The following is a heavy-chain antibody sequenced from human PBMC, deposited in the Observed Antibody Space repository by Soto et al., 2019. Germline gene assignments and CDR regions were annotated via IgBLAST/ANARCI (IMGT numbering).Heavy chain of an antibody. D-gene: IGHD2-15*01. J-gene: IGHJ4*02. CDR3: TTRGALGY. Sequence: EVQLVESGGGLVKPGESLRLSCAASDLSFSNAYINWVRQAPGKGLEWVGRIKSKTDGGTIDYAAPVKGRFINSRDDSSNTVYLQMNSLKTEDTAGYYCTTRGALGYWGQGTLVTVSS. CDR2: IKSKTDGGTI. V-gene: IGHV3-15*07. CDR1: DLSFSNAY.